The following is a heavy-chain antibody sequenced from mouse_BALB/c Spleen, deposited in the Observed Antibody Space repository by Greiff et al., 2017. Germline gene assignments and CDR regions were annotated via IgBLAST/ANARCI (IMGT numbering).Heavy chain of an antibody. J-gene: IGHJ4*01. V-gene: IGHV14-3*02. Sequence: EVKLVESGAELVKPGASVKLSCTASGFNIKDTYMHWVKQRPEQGLEWIGRIDPANGNTKYDPKFQGKATITADTSSNTAYLQLSSLTSEDTAVYYCARSTMITIAMDYWGQGTSVTVSS. CDR3: ARSTMITIAMDY. CDR1: GFNIKDTY. CDR2: IDPANGNT. D-gene: IGHD2-4*01.